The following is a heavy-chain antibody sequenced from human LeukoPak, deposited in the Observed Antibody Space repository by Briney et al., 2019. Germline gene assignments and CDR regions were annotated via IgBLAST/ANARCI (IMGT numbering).Heavy chain of an antibody. CDR2: IYTSGST. V-gene: IGHV4-4*07. Sequence: SETLSLTCTVSGGSISSYYWSWIRQPAGQGLEWIGRIYTSGSTNYNPSLKSRVTMSVDTSKDQFSLKLSSVTAADTAVYYCAREGVTTPYYYYYMDVWGKGTTVTVSS. D-gene: IGHD4-11*01. J-gene: IGHJ6*03. CDR3: AREGVTTPYYYYYMDV. CDR1: GGSISSYY.